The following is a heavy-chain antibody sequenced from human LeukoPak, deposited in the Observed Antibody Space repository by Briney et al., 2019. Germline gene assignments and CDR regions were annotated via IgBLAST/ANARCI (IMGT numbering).Heavy chain of an antibody. D-gene: IGHD2-2*01. CDR2: ISSSSYI. Sequence: SGGSLRLSCAASGFTFSSYSMNWVRQAPGKGLEWVSSISSSSYIYYADSVKGRFTISRDHAKNSLYLQMNSLRAEDTAVYYCAKLVPAAPGAFDIWGQGTMVTVSS. V-gene: IGHV3-21*01. CDR3: AKLVPAAPGAFDI. J-gene: IGHJ3*02. CDR1: GFTFSSYS.